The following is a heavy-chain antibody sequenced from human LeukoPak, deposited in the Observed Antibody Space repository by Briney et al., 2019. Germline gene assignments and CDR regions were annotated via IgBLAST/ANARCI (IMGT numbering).Heavy chain of an antibody. Sequence: SETLSLTCAVYGGSFSGYYWSWIRQPPGKGLGWIGEINHSGSTNYNPSLKSRVTISVDTSKNQFSLKLSSVTAADTAVYYCARVGYDFWSGYQNWFDPWGQGTLVTVSS. CDR3: ARVGYDFWSGYQNWFDP. V-gene: IGHV4-34*01. CDR2: INHSGST. D-gene: IGHD3-3*01. J-gene: IGHJ5*02. CDR1: GGSFSGYY.